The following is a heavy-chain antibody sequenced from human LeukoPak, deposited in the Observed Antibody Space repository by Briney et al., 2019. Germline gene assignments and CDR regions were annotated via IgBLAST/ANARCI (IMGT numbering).Heavy chain of an antibody. Sequence: GGSLRLSCTVSGFTVTSNSMSWVRQAPGKGLEWVSFIYSGSTHYSDSVKGRFTISRDNAKNSLYLQMNSLRAEDTAVYYCARGEYGSGSYHIDYWGQGTLVTVSS. J-gene: IGHJ4*02. CDR1: GFTVTSNS. D-gene: IGHD3-10*01. CDR2: IYSGST. CDR3: ARGEYGSGSYHIDY. V-gene: IGHV3-53*01.